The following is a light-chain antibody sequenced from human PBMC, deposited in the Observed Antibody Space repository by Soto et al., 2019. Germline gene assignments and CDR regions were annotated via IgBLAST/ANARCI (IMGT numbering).Light chain of an antibody. V-gene: IGKV3-20*01. Sequence: EIVLTQSPGTLSLSPGERATLSCRASQYMTRTYIAWYQQKPGQAPRLLIYAASNRATGIPDQFSGSGSGTDYSLTITRLEPEDSAVYYCHQYDKAPHTFGQGTKLEIK. CDR3: HQYDKAPHT. CDR1: QYMTRTY. CDR2: AAS. J-gene: IGKJ2*01.